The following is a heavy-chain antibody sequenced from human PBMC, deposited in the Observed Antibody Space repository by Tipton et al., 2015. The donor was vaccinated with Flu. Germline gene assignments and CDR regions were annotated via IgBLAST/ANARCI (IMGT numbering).Heavy chain of an antibody. V-gene: IGHV3-23*01. CDR3: AKISLTIFGVVIPWFDP. CDR2: ISGSGGST. D-gene: IGHD3-3*01. CDR1: GLTFSSYA. J-gene: IGHJ5*02. Sequence: SLRLSCAASGLTFSSYAMSWVRQAPGKGLEWVSAISGSGGSTYYADSVKGRFTISRDNSKNTLYLQMNSLRAEDTAVYYCAKISLTIFGVVIPWFDPWGQGTLVTVSS.